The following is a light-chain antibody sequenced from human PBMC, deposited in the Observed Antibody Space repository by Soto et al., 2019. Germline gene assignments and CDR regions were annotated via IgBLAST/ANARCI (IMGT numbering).Light chain of an antibody. J-gene: IGKJ1*01. CDR1: QSVSIY. Sequence: EIVMTQSPATLSVSPGERATLSCRASQSVSIYLAWYQHTPGQAPRLLIYGASTRATGIPVRLSGSASGTEFTLTISSLQSEDFTVYYCQQYNKWPLTFGQGTKVDIK. CDR2: GAS. CDR3: QQYNKWPLT. V-gene: IGKV3-15*01.